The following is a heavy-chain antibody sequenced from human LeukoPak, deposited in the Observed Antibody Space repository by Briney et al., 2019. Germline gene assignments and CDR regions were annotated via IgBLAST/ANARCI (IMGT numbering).Heavy chain of an antibody. Sequence: GESLKISCLGSGYSFTNYCIGWVRQMPGKGLEWMGIIYPSDSNTRYRPSRQGQVTISADKSISTAFLQWSSLKASDSAMFYCARRGSGWYRNWFDPWGQGTLVTVSS. V-gene: IGHV5-51*01. CDR1: GYSFTNYC. CDR2: IYPSDSNT. CDR3: ARRGSGWYRNWFDP. D-gene: IGHD6-19*01. J-gene: IGHJ5*02.